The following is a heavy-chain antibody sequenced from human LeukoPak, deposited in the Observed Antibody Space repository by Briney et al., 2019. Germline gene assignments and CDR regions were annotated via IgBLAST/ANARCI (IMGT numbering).Heavy chain of an antibody. J-gene: IGHJ5*02. D-gene: IGHD2-2*02. CDR1: GITFSNYW. CDR2: ISGSGGST. V-gene: IGHV3-23*01. CDR3: AKEEYTYNWFDP. Sequence: PGGSLRLSCAAAGITFSNYWMSWVRQAPGKGLEWVSAISGSGGSTYYADSVKGRFTISRDNSKNTLYLQMNSLRAEDTAVYYCAKEEYTYNWFDPWGQGTLVTVSS.